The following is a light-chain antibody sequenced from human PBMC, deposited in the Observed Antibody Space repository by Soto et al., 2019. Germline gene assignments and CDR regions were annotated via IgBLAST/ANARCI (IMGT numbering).Light chain of an antibody. CDR2: AAS. CDR1: QGISSH. J-gene: IGKJ2*01. Sequence: AIRMTQSPSSLSASTGDRVTITCRASQGISSHLAWYQQKPGKAPKLLIYAASTLQTGVPSRFSGSGSGTDFTLTINCLQSEDFATYYCQQCYSDPPTFGQGTKLEIK. CDR3: QQCYSDPPT. V-gene: IGKV1-8*01.